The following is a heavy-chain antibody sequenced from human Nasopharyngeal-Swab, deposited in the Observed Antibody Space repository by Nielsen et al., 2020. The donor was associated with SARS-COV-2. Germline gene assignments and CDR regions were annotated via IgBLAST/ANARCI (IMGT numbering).Heavy chain of an antibody. Sequence: SGPTLVTPTETLTLTCTVSGFSLSNATMGVSWIRQPPGKALEWLAHIFSNDEKSYSTSLKSRLTISKDTSKSQVVLTMTNMDPVDTATYYCARIDVVVPAAIQEGYYYGMDVWGQGTTVTVSS. D-gene: IGHD2-2*01. CDR2: IFSNDEK. V-gene: IGHV2-26*01. CDR3: ARIDVVVPAAIQEGYYYGMDV. CDR1: GFSLSNATMG. J-gene: IGHJ6*02.